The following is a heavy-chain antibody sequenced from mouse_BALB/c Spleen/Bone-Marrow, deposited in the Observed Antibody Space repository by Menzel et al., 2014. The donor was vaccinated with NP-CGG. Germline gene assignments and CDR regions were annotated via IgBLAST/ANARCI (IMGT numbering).Heavy chain of an antibody. V-gene: IGHV2-9*02. CDR1: GFSLTSYG. Sequence: VQGVESGPGLVAPSQSLSITCTVSGFSLTSYGVHWVRQPPGKVLEWLGVIWAGGSTNYNSALMSRLSISKDNSKSQVFLKMNSLQTDDTAMYCCARGSYYEGAMDYWGQGTSVTVSS. CDR2: IWAGGST. D-gene: IGHD1-1*01. CDR3: ARGSYYEGAMDY. J-gene: IGHJ4*01.